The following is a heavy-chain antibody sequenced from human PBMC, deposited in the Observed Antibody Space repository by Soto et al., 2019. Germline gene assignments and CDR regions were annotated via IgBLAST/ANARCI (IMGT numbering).Heavy chain of an antibody. J-gene: IGHJ4*02. V-gene: IGHV4-34*01. CDR3: ARDKITGLFDY. CDR1: YMPFPGQQ. D-gene: IGHD2-8*02. Sequence: SVTLYLIFAFNYMPFPGQQWQKMHETPGTGLEWIGEINHSGSTNYNPSLKSRVTISVDTSKNQFSLKLTSVTAADTAVYYCARDKITGLFDYWGQGTLVTVSS. CDR2: INHSGST.